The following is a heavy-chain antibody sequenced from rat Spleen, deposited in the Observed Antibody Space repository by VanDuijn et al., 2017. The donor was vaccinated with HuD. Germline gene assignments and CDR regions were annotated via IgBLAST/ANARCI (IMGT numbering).Heavy chain of an antibody. Sequence: EVHLVESGGGLVQPGSPLKLSCAASGFTFSNYGMHWIRQAPTKGLEWVASISPSGGSTYYRDSVKGRFTISRDNAKSTLYLQMDSLRSEDTATYYCARGGSSSFAYWGQGTLVTVSS. D-gene: IGHD5-1*01. V-gene: IGHV5-19*01. CDR3: ARGGSSSFAY. CDR2: ISPSGGST. CDR1: GFTFSNYG. J-gene: IGHJ3*01.